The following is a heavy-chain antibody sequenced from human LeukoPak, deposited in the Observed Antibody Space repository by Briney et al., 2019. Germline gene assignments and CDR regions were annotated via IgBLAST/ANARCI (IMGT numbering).Heavy chain of an antibody. CDR1: GYTFTSYA. D-gene: IGHD6-13*01. CDR3: ARGGGAAGTVRYYYYGMDV. V-gene: IGHV7-4-1*02. CDR2: INTNTGNP. Sequence: GASVKVSCKASGYTFTSYAMNWVRQAPGQGLEWMGWINTNTGNPTYAQGFTGRFVFSLDTSVSTAYLQISSLKAEDTAVYYCARGGGAAGTVRYYYYGMDVWGQGTTVTVSS. J-gene: IGHJ6*02.